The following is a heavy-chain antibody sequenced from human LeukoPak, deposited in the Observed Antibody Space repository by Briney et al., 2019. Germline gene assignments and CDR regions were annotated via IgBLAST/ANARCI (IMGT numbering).Heavy chain of an antibody. CDR3: ATDGPYFAGEASD. Sequence: PGGSLRLSCAASGFTFSNYWMHWVRQAPGEGLEWVSRINSDGSGTSYADSVKGRFTISRDNAKNTLYLQMNSLRAEDTAVYYCATDGPYFAGEASDWGQGTLVTVSS. CDR2: INSDGSGT. D-gene: IGHD2/OR15-2a*01. CDR1: GFTFSNYW. J-gene: IGHJ4*02. V-gene: IGHV3-74*01.